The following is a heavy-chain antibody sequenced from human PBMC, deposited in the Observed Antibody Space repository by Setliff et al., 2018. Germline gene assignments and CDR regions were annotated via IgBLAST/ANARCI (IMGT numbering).Heavy chain of an antibody. Sequence: SETLSLTCAVSGESLRGYYWTWIRQSPGKGLEWIGEINHDGGSNYNPSLKSRVTMSIDMSEKQFSLKLRSVTVADTAVYYCARGQDYYDPSGYYKLGYWGPGTLVTVS. D-gene: IGHD3-22*01. CDR1: GESLRGYY. CDR2: INHDGGS. V-gene: IGHV4-34*01. CDR3: ARGQDYYDPSGYYKLGY. J-gene: IGHJ4*02.